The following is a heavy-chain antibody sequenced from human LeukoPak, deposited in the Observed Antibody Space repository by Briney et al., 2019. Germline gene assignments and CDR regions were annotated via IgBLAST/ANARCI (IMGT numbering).Heavy chain of an antibody. J-gene: IGHJ4*02. CDR3: AAGGYSGYDDFDY. CDR2: MNPNSGNT. CDR1: GYTFTSYD. D-gene: IGHD5-12*01. V-gene: IGHV1-8*01. Sequence: ASVKVSCKASGYTFTSYDINWVRQATGQGLEWMGWMNPNSGNTGYAQKFQGRVTMTRNTSISTAYMELSSLRSEDTAVYYCAAGGYSGYDDFDYWRQRTLVTVSS.